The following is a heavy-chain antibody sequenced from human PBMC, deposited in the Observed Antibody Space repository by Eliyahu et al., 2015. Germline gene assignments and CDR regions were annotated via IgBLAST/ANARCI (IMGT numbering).Heavy chain of an antibody. J-gene: IGHJ4*02. CDR2: ISYDGSNK. V-gene: IGHV3-30*18. D-gene: IGHD6-13*01. CDR3: AKDAAGPFDY. Sequence: QVQLVESGGGVVQPGRSLRLSCXQPLDSPSVAMASPGSARLQARGWSGWAVISYDGSNKYYADSVKGRFTISRDNSKNTLYLQMNSLRAEDTAVYYCAKDAAGPFDYWGQGTLVTVSS. CDR1: DSPSVAMA.